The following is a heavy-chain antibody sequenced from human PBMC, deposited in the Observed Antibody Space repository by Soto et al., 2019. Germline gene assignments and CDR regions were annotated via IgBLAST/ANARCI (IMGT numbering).Heavy chain of an antibody. V-gene: IGHV3-64*01. J-gene: IGHJ4*02. D-gene: IGHD6-19*01. CDR1: GFTFSSYA. CDR2: ISSNGGST. CDR3: ARGLLNSSGWYRY. Sequence: EVQLVESGGGLVQPGGSLRLSCAASGFTFSSYAMHWARQAPGKGLEYVSAISSNGGSTYYANSVKGRFTISRDNSKNTLYLQMGSLRAEDMAVYYCARGLLNSSGWYRYWGQGTLVTVSS.